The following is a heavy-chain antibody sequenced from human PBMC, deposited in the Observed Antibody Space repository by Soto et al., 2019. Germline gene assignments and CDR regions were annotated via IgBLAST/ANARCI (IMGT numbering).Heavy chain of an antibody. CDR1: GGSITSSY. V-gene: IGHV4-59*01. J-gene: IGHJ4*02. D-gene: IGHD3-9*01. Sequence: QVQLQESGPGLVKPSETLSLTCTVSGGSITSSYWSWIRQPPWKGLEWIGYIYYSGSTNYNPSLKSRVTISVDTSKNQFSLNLRSVTAADTAVYFCARGLRYFDWCGQGTLVTVSS. CDR3: ARGLRYFDW. CDR2: IYYSGST.